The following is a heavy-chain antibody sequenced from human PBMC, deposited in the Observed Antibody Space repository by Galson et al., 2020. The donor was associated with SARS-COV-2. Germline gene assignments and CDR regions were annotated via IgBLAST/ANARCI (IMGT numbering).Heavy chain of an antibody. CDR3: ARILGYSSSWPHFDY. Sequence: SGPTLVKPTQTLTLTCTFFGFSLSTSGMCVSWIRQPPGKALEWLALIDWDDDKYYSTSLKTRLTISKDTSKNQVVLTMTNMDPVDTATYYCARILGYSSSWPHFDYWGQGTLVTVSS. CDR1: GFSLSTSGMC. CDR2: IDWDDDK. D-gene: IGHD6-13*01. J-gene: IGHJ4*02. V-gene: IGHV2-70*01.